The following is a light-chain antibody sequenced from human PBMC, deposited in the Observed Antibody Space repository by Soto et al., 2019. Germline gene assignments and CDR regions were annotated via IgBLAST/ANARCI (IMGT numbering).Light chain of an antibody. Sequence: MTYTALAVSAAPVQAAPIFCKSSQSLLHITGETFLFWYLQKPGQSPQLLIYEVSTRVSGVPDRFSGSGSGTDFTLEISRVETDDVGIYYCMQCTHSPPKFCEGARLEIK. CDR2: EVS. CDR3: MQCTHSPPK. V-gene: IGKV2-29*03. J-gene: IGKJ5*01. CDR1: QSLLHITGETF.